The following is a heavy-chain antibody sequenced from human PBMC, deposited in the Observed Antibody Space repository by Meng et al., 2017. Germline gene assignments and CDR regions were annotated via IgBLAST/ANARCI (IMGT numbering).Heavy chain of an antibody. J-gene: IGHJ4*02. CDR3: ARTPTVTTYGY. CDR2: IKQDGSEK. D-gene: IGHD4-17*01. Sequence: GGSLRLSCAASGFTFSIYWMRCVRQAPGKGLEWVANIKQDGSEKYYVDSVKGRFTISRDNAKNSLYLQMDSLRAEDTAVYYCARTPTVTTYGYWGQGALVTVSS. V-gene: IGHV3-7*01. CDR1: GFTFSIYW.